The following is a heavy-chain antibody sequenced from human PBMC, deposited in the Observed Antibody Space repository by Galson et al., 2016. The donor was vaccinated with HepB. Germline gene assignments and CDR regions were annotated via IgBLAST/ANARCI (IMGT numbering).Heavy chain of an antibody. CDR2: ISSSSSYI. Sequence: SLRLSCAASGFTLSTFSMNWVRQAPGKGLEWVSCISSSSSYIYYADSLKGRFTITRDNAKNSLSLQMNSLRAEDTAVYYCARTSLDSSVWSYYFDYWGQGTLVTVSS. J-gene: IGHJ4*02. V-gene: IGHV3-21*01. D-gene: IGHD6-19*01. CDR1: GFTLSTFS. CDR3: ARTSLDSSVWSYYFDY.